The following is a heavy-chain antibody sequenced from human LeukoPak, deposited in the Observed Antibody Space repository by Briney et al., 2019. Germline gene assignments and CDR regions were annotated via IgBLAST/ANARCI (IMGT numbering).Heavy chain of an antibody. D-gene: IGHD1-26*01. Sequence: SVKVSCKASGGTFSSYAISWVRQAPGQGLEWMGRIIPIFGIANYAQKFQGRVTITADKSKSTAYMELSSLRSEDTAVYYCAIGGTKWKPNFDYWGQGTLVTVSS. CDR2: IIPIFGIA. V-gene: IGHV1-69*04. CDR1: GGTFSSYA. CDR3: AIGGTKWKPNFDY. J-gene: IGHJ4*02.